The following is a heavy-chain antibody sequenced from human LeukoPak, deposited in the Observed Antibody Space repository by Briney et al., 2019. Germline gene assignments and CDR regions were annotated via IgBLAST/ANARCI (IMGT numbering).Heavy chain of an antibody. CDR3: ARDAIMITFGGVLNWFDP. Sequence: GGSLRLSCVASGFTFSSSWMSWVRQAPGKGLEWVANIKQDGFEKYYVDSVKGRFTISRDNAKNSLLLQMNSLRAEDTAVYYCARDAIMITFGGVLNWFDPWGQGTLVTVSS. CDR1: GFTFSSSW. V-gene: IGHV3-7*01. D-gene: IGHD3-16*01. CDR2: IKQDGFEK. J-gene: IGHJ5*02.